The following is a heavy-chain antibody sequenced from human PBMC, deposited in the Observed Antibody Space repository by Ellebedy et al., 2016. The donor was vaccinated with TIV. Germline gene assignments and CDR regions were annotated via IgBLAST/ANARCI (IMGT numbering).Heavy chain of an antibody. D-gene: IGHD3-3*01. CDR1: GFTVSASY. CDR2: IYSGGST. V-gene: IGHV3-53*04. J-gene: IGHJ4*02. CDR3: ASPGYYGPFDH. Sequence: PGGSLRLSCEASGFTVSASYLSWVRQAPGKGLEWVSTIYSGGSTNYADSVKGRFTISRHSSKNMLYLQMNVLRLEDTAVYYCASPGYYGPFDHWGRGTLVTVSS.